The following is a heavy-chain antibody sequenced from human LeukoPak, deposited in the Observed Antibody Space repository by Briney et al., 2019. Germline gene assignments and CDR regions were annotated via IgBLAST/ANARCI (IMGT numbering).Heavy chain of an antibody. J-gene: IGHJ4*02. CDR3: ARVPPPGATAFGVVDS. CDR2: INHTGYT. V-gene: IGHV4-34*01. D-gene: IGHD3-16*01. Sequence: SETLSLTCAVYGGSFSNYYWSWIRRSPGKGLEWIGEINHTGYTNCNPSLKNRVTLSVDTSKNQFSLKLSTVTAADTAVYYCARVPPPGATAFGVVDSWGQGTRVTVSS. CDR1: GGSFSNYY.